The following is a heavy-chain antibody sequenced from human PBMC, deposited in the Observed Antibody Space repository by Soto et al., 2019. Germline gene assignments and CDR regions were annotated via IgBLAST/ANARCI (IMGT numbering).Heavy chain of an antibody. D-gene: IGHD5-18*01. CDR3: ARDLEPWIQLWSYFDY. CDR1: GFTFSNAW. J-gene: IGHJ4*02. Sequence: EVQLVESGGGLVKPGGSLRLSCAASGFTFSNAWMSWVRQAPGKGLEWVSYISSSSSTIYYADSVKGRFTISRDNAKNSLYLQMNSLRDEDTAVYYCARDLEPWIQLWSYFDYWGQGTLVTVSS. V-gene: IGHV3-48*02. CDR2: ISSSSSTI.